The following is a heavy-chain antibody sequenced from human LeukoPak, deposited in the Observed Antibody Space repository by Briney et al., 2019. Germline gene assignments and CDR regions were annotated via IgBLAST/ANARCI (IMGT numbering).Heavy chain of an antibody. CDR2: VDGGGGGT. V-gene: IGHV3-23*01. Sequence: PGGSLRLSCAASGFTLSSYAMTWVRQAPGRGLEWVSSVDGGGGGTYYADSVKGRFTISRDNSKNTLYLQMNSLRAEDTAVYYCARGLYDSRGYYQGYFDYWGQGTLVTVSS. D-gene: IGHD3-22*01. J-gene: IGHJ4*02. CDR3: ARGLYDSRGYYQGYFDY. CDR1: GFTLSSYA.